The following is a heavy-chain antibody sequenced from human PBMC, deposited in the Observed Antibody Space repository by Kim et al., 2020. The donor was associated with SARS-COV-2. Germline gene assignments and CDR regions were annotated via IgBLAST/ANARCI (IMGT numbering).Heavy chain of an antibody. CDR3: ARDHGHSGSYGAFDL. D-gene: IGHD1-26*01. V-gene: IGHV1-18*01. CDR1: GYTFTKHG. Sequence: ASVKVSCKASGYTFTKHGISWVRQAPGQGLEWMGWINTYKGNTHYAQKLQARVTMTTDTSTSTAYMELRSLRSDDTAVYYCARDHGHSGSYGAFDLWGQGTMVTVSS. CDR2: INTYKGNT. J-gene: IGHJ3*01.